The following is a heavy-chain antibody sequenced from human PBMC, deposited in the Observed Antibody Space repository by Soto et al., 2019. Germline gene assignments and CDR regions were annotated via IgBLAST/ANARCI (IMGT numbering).Heavy chain of an antibody. J-gene: IGHJ2*01. Sequence: EVQVLESGGGLVQPGGSLRLSCVASGFTIANSAMAWVRQTPGQGLEWVSAFDGGSTVTHYADSVRGRFTIFRDSPKNSLFLQMDSLRADDSGLYYCAKDIWGYSFDVWGRGTLVTVSS. CDR2: FDGGSTVT. CDR3: AKDIWGYSFDV. CDR1: GFTIANSA. D-gene: IGHD3-16*01. V-gene: IGHV3-23*01.